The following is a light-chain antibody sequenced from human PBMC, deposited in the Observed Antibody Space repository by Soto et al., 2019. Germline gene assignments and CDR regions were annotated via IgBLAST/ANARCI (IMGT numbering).Light chain of an antibody. V-gene: IGKV1-27*01. Sequence: DIQMTQSPSSLSASVGDRVTITCRASQGMSNYLAWYQQKPGKVPKLLIYAASTLQSGVPSRFSGSGSGTDFTLTISSLKPEDVATYYCQKYNSAPRTFGHGTKVEIK. J-gene: IGKJ1*01. CDR2: AAS. CDR1: QGMSNY. CDR3: QKYNSAPRT.